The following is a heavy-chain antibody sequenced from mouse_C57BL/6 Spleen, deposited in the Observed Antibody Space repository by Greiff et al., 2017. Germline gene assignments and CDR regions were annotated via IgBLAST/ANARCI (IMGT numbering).Heavy chain of an antibody. CDR3: ARKGRRRWDYYLDY. D-gene: IGHD2-14*01. Sequence: QVQLQQSGAELVRPGTSVKVSCKASGYAFTNYLIEWVKQRPGQGLEWIGVINPGSGGTNYNEKFKGKATMTADTSSSTAYMQLSSLTSEDSAVYFCARKGRRRWDYYLDYWGQGTTLTVSS. CDR2: INPGSGGT. J-gene: IGHJ2*01. V-gene: IGHV1-54*01. CDR1: GYAFTNYL.